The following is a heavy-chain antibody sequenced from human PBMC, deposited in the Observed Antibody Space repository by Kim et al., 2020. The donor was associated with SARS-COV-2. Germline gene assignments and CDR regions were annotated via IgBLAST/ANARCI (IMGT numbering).Heavy chain of an antibody. CDR3: ATGCHILGSCYPWDAFDI. J-gene: IGHJ3*02. CDR1: GGSIRNYY. CDR2: IYHSGST. Sequence: SETLSLTCTVSGGSIRNYYWSWIRQPPGKGLEWIGYIYHSGSTNYNPSLKSRVTISVDTSKNHIALRLGSVAAADAAVYYCATGCHILGSCYPWDAFDIWGQGTMVTVSS. D-gene: IGHD1-26*01. V-gene: IGHV4-59*01.